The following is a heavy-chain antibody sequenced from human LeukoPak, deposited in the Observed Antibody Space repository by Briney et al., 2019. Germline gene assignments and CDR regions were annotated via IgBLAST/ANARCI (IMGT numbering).Heavy chain of an antibody. CDR1: GGSISSSSYY. V-gene: IGHV4-39*01. D-gene: IGHD6-19*01. CDR2: IYYSGST. CDR3: ARPGYSSGWFSWFDY. Sequence: SETLSLTCTVSGGSISSSSYYWGWIRQPPGKGLEWIGSIYYSGSTYYNPSLKGRVTISVDTSKNQFSLKLSSVTAADTAVYYCARPGYSSGWFSWFDYWGQGTLVTVSS. J-gene: IGHJ4*02.